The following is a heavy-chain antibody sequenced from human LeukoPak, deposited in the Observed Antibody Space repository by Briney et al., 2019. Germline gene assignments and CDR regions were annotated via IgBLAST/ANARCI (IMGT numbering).Heavy chain of an antibody. D-gene: IGHD6-19*01. Sequence: SETLSLTCTVSGGSISSYYWTWIPQPQGPGLEWFGYIYYTGASNYNPSLKSRVTISVDLSTKQFSLKLTSVTAADTAVYYCARYGGSGWVIDNWGQGTLVTVSS. CDR2: IYYTGAS. CDR3: ARYGGSGWVIDN. CDR1: GGSISSYY. J-gene: IGHJ4*02. V-gene: IGHV4-59*08.